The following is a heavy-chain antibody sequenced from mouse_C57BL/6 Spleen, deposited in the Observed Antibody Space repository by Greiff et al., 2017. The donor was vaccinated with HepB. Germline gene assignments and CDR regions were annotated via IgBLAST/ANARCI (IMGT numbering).Heavy chain of an antibody. CDR1: GFSLPSYG. Sequence: VKLVESGPGLVAPSHSLSITCTASGFSLPSYGVHWVRQPPGKGLEWLVVIWSDGSTTYNSALNSRLSISKDNSKSQVFLKMNSLQTDDTAMYYCARHAGYDYDDYAMDYWGQGTSVTVSS. CDR2: IWSDGST. CDR3: ARHAGYDYDDYAMDY. D-gene: IGHD2-4*01. J-gene: IGHJ4*01. V-gene: IGHV2-6-1*01.